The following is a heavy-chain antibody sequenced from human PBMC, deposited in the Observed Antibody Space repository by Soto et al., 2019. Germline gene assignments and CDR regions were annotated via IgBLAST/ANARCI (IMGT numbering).Heavy chain of an antibody. CDR2: INPNSGGT. D-gene: IGHD4-4*01. V-gene: IGHV1-2*02. J-gene: IGHJ6*02. CDR3: AKDWRYSNYGGYAVDV. Sequence: ASVKVSCKASGYTFTGYYIHWVRQAPGQGLEWMGWINPNSGGTNYPQKFRGRVTMTRDTSISTAYMELSSLRSDDAAIYYCAKDWRYSNYGGYAVDVWGRGTTVTVSS. CDR1: GYTFTGYY.